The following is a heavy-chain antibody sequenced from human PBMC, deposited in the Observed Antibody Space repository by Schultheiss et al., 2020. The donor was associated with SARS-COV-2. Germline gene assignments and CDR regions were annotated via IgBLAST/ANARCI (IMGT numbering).Heavy chain of an antibody. CDR1: GFTFTTYA. V-gene: IGHV3-66*01. CDR2: IYSGDST. J-gene: IGHJ4*02. CDR3: ARARRMVRDFSDS. Sequence: GGSLRLSCAASGFTFTTYAMSWVRQAPGKGLEWVSVIYSGDSTYYADSVKGRFTISRDNSKNTLYLQMNNLRDEDTAVYYCARARRMVRDFSDSWGQGTLVTVSS. D-gene: IGHD3-10*01.